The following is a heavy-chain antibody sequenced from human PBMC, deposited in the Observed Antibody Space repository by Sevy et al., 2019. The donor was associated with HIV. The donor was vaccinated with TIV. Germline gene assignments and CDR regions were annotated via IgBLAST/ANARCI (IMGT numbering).Heavy chain of an antibody. CDR1: GGSIISGDYY. CDR3: ARDEGDYGDKSYYYGMDV. J-gene: IGHJ6*02. V-gene: IGHV4-30-4*01. CDR2: IHYTGST. D-gene: IGHD4-17*01. Sequence: SETPSLTCSVSGGSIISGDYYLSWVRQPPGRGLEWIGYIHYTGSTDYNPSLESRVTISVDTSKNQFSLKLTSVTAADTAVYYCARDEGDYGDKSYYYGMDVWGRGTTVTVSS.